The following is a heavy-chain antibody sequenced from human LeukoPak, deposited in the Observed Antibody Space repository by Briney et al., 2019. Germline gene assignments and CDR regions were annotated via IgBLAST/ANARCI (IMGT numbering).Heavy chain of an antibody. CDR1: GGSISSYY. Sequence: SETLSLTCTVSGGSISSYYWSWIRQPPGKGLEWIGYIYYSGSTNYNPSLKSRVTISVDTSKNQFSLKLSSVTAADTAVYYCARNLGSGFDDWGQGTLVTVSS. J-gene: IGHJ4*02. CDR3: ARNLGSGFDD. V-gene: IGHV4-59*01. D-gene: IGHD2-15*01. CDR2: IYYSGST.